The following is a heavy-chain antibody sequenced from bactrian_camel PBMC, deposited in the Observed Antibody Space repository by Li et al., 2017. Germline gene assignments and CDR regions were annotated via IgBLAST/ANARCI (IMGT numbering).Heavy chain of an antibody. J-gene: IGHJ6*01. V-gene: IGHV3-3*01. Sequence: HVQLVESGGGSVQAGGSLRLSCDASGYTYSSNCMGWFRQRPGKDREGLAVLWIGGATTTYAVSVKGRFTITRDKAKDLVYLQMDDLRPEDTAMYFCAARPINTRDCVAGGPAEFGYWGQGTQVTVS. CDR3: AARPINTRDCVAGGPAEFGY. CDR2: LWIGGATT. CDR1: GYTYSSNC. D-gene: IGHD1*01.